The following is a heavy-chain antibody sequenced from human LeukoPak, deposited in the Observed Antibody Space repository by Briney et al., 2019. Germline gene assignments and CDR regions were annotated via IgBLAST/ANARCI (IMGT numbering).Heavy chain of an antibody. CDR2: FDPEKSER. Sequence: ASVKVSCKVSGDTLSELPMHWVRQAPGKGLEWMGGFDPEKSERIYAQNLRGRVTMTEETSTDTAFLELSSMTSEDTAVYYCATGNSLGYCKGGRCFNCWGQGTQVIVSS. CDR3: ATGNSLGYCKGGRCFNC. CDR1: GDTLSELP. J-gene: IGHJ4*02. V-gene: IGHV1-24*01. D-gene: IGHD2-15*01.